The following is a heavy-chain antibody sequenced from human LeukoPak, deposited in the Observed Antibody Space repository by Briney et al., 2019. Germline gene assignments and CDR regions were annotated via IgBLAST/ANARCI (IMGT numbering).Heavy chain of an antibody. D-gene: IGHD3-3*01. V-gene: IGHV1-69*13. CDR1: GGTFSSYA. CDR3: ARDGSLWSGTLDY. J-gene: IGHJ4*02. CDR2: IIPIFGTA. Sequence: SVKVSCKASGGTFSSYAISWVRQAPGQGLEWMGGIIPIFGTANYAQKFQGRVTITADESTSTAYMELSSLRSEDTAVYYCARDGSLWSGTLDYWGQGTLVTVSS.